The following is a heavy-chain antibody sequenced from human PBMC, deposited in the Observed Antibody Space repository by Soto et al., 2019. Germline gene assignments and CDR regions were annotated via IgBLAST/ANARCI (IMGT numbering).Heavy chain of an antibody. CDR3: AREVAADGAFREDVFDI. J-gene: IGHJ3*02. CDR2: IIPIFSTT. CDR1: GGTFSNHA. Sequence: QVHLVQSGAEVKKPGSSVKVSCKAPGGTFSNHAINWVRQAPGQGLEWMGRIIPIFSTTNYAQKFQGRVTMTADESTITAYWELSSLKQYDTAVYYCAREVAADGAFREDVFDIWGKGTLVTVSS. V-gene: IGHV1-69*12. D-gene: IGHD6-13*01.